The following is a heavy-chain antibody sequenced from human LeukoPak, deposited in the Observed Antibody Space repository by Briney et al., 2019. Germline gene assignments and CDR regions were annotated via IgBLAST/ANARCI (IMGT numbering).Heavy chain of an antibody. CDR3: AKDGGPPDCSSTSCYPDDAFDI. CDR1: GFTFSSHA. Sequence: GGSLRLSCAASGFTFSSHAMSWVRQAPGKGLEWVSAISGSGGSTYYADSVKGRFTISRDNSKNTLYLQMNSLRAEDTAVYYCAKDGGPPDCSSTSCYPDDAFDIWGQGTMVTVSS. V-gene: IGHV3-23*01. CDR2: ISGSGGST. D-gene: IGHD2-2*01. J-gene: IGHJ3*02.